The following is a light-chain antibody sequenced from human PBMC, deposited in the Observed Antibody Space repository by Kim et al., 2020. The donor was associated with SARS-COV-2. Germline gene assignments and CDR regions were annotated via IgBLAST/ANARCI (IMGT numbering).Light chain of an antibody. J-gene: IGLJ3*02. CDR1: SSDVGNKG. V-gene: IGLV10-54*01. Sequence: QPASLTCTGNSSDVGNKGAAWLQQQQRHPPKIRYYTNNNRPSGISETYSPSRSVNTASRTITGLQREDEADYYCLAWDNSLSGWVFGGVTQLTVL. CDR2: TNN. CDR3: LAWDNSLSGWV.